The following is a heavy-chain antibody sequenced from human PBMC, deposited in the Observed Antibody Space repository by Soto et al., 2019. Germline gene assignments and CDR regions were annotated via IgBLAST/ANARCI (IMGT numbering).Heavy chain of an antibody. CDR3: ARRGYSSGWSLERYYYYYYGMDA. Sequence: GESLKISCKGSGYSFTSYWISWVRQMPGKGLEWMGRIDPSDSYTNYSPSFQGHVTISADKSISTAYLQWSSLKASDTAMYYCARRGYSSGWSLERYYYYYYGMDAWGQGTTVTVSS. CDR1: GYSFTSYW. D-gene: IGHD6-19*01. CDR2: IDPSDSYT. J-gene: IGHJ6*02. V-gene: IGHV5-10-1*01.